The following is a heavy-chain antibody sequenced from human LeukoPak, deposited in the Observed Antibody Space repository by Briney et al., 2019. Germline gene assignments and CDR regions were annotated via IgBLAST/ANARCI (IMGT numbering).Heavy chain of an antibody. CDR3: ARSYTSGSYYPFYFDF. J-gene: IGHJ4*02. V-gene: IGHV4-59*11. CDR2: IYYTGNT. D-gene: IGHD3-10*01. CDR1: GGSISSHY. Sequence: SETLFLTCTVSGGSISSHYWSWIRQPPGKGLEWIGHIYYTGNTNYGPSLMSRVTISVDTSKNYFSLKLNSVTAADTAVYYCARSYTSGSYYPFYFDFWGRGALVTVSS.